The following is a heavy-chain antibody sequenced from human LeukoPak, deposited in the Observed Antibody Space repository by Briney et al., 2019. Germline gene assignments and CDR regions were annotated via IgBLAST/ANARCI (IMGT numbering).Heavy chain of an antibody. J-gene: IGHJ6*03. V-gene: IGHV4-31*03. Sequence: PSQTLSLTCTVSGGSISSGGYYWSWIRQHPGKGLEWIGYIYYSGSTYYNPSLKSRVTISVDTSRNQFSLKLSSVTAADTAVYYCARVTSRYYYDSSGYLYYYYYMDVWGKGTTVTVSS. CDR2: IYYSGST. CDR3: ARVTSRYYYDSSGYLYYYYYMDV. D-gene: IGHD3-22*01. CDR1: GGSISSGGYY.